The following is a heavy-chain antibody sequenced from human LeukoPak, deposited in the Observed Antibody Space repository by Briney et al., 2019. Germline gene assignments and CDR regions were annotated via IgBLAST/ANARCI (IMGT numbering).Heavy chain of an antibody. J-gene: IGHJ4*02. CDR2: INPNSGGT. CDR1: GYTFTGYY. Sequence: ASVKVSCKASGYTFTGYYMHWVRQAPGQGLEWMGWINPNSGGTNSAQNFQGRVTMTRDTSISTAYMEPSRLRSDDTAVYYCARLYSSSSSYDYWGQGTLVTVSS. CDR3: ARLYSSSSSYDY. D-gene: IGHD6-6*01. V-gene: IGHV1-2*02.